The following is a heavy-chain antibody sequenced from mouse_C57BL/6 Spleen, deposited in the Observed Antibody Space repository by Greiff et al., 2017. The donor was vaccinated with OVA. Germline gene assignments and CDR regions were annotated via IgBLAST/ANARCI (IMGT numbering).Heavy chain of an antibody. J-gene: IGHJ1*03. CDR1: GYTFTDYE. D-gene: IGHD2-12*01. CDR3: TRRRGRRGYFDV. Sequence: VQLQQSGAELVRPGASVTLSCKASGYTFTDYEMHWVKQTPVHGLEWIGAIDPETGGTAYNQKFKGKAILTADKSSSTAYMELRSLTSEDSAVYYCTRRRGRRGYFDVWGTGTTVTVSS. V-gene: IGHV1-15*01. CDR2: IDPETGGT.